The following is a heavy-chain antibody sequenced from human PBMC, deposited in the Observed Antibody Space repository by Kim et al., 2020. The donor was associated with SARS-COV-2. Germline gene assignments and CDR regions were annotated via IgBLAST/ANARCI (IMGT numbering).Heavy chain of an antibody. D-gene: IGHD6-6*01. CDR1: GFTFSSYW. J-gene: IGHJ4*02. CDR2: IKQDGSEK. Sequence: GGSLRLSCAASGFTFSSYWMSWVRQAPGKGLEWVANIKQDGSEKYYVDSVKGRFTISRDNAKNSLYLQMNSLRAEDTAVYYCASLGARFIAARPTARRDYWGQGTLVTVSS. V-gene: IGHV3-7*01. CDR3: ASLGARFIAARPTARRDY.